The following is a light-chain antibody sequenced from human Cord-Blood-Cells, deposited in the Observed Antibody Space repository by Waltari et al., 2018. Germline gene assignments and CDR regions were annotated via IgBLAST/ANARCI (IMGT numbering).Light chain of an antibody. J-gene: IGLJ2*01. CDR2: DVS. Sequence: QSALTQHASVSGSPGQSITISCTATSSDVGGYHYVSWYQQHPGKAPKLMIYDVSNRPSGVSNRFSGSKSGNTASLTISGLQAEDEADYYCSSYTSSSTYVVFGGGTKLTVL. V-gene: IGLV2-14*01. CDR3: SSYTSSSTYVV. CDR1: SSDVGGYHY.